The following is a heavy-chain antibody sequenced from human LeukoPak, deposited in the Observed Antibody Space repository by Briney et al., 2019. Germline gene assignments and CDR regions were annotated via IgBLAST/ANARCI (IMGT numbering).Heavy chain of an antibody. J-gene: IGHJ5*02. D-gene: IGHD6-19*01. CDR2: IYYNGST. Sequence: SETLSLTCTVSGGSISSYYWSWIRQPPGKGLEWIGYIYYNGSTNYNPSLKSRVTISVDTSKNQFSLKLSSVTAADTAVYYCARDSPYSSGWSARYNWFDPWGQGTLVTVSS. V-gene: IGHV4-59*12. CDR1: GGSISSYY. CDR3: ARDSPYSSGWSARYNWFDP.